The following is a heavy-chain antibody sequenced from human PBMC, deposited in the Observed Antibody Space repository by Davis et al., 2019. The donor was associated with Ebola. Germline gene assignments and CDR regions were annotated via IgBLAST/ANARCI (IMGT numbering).Heavy chain of an antibody. V-gene: IGHV1-2*06. CDR3: ARGVGVLVLMVHAIDY. D-gene: IGHD2-8*01. J-gene: IGHJ4*02. CDR1: GYTFSGYH. Sequence: ASVKVSCKASGYTFSGYHTHWVRQAPGQGLEYMGRIYPYSGVTSYAGKFQGRVTMTRDTSTSTAYMELSRLRSDDTAVYYCARGVGVLVLMVHAIDYWGQGTLVTVSS. CDR2: IYPYSGVT.